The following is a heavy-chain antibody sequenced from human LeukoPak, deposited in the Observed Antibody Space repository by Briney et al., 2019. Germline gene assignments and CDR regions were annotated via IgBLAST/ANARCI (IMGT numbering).Heavy chain of an antibody. CDR2: INPSGGST. CDR3: ARGMATIRGAFDI. CDR1: GYSFTLYY. J-gene: IGHJ3*02. V-gene: IGHV1-46*01. Sequence: GASVKLLCNSSGYSFTLYYMQGVRQAPGQGRECMGIINPSGGSTSYAQKFQGRVTMTRDMSTSTVYMELSSLRSEDTAVYYCARGMATIRGAFDIWGQGTMVTVSS. D-gene: IGHD5-24*01.